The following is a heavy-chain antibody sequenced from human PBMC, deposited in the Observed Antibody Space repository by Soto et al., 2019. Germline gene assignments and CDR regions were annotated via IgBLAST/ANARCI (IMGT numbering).Heavy chain of an antibody. CDR2: IIPIFGTA. Sequence: SVKVSCKASGGTFSSYAISWVRQAPGQGLEWMGGIIPIFGTANYAQKFQGRVTITADESTSTAYMELSSLRSEDTAVYYCARDGVDTAMVYYFDYWGQGTLVTVSS. D-gene: IGHD5-18*01. J-gene: IGHJ4*02. V-gene: IGHV1-69*13. CDR1: GGTFSSYA. CDR3: ARDGVDTAMVYYFDY.